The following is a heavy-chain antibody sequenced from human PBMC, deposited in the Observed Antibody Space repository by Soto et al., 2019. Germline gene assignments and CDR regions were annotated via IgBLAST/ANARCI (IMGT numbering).Heavy chain of an antibody. Sequence: PGGSLRLSCAASGFTFSSYAMHWVRQAPGKGLEWVAVISYDGSNKYYADSVKGRFTISRDNSKNTLYLQMNSLRAEDTAVYYCARLAAAGFDPWGQGTLVTVS. CDR2: ISYDGSNK. CDR1: GFTFSSYA. D-gene: IGHD6-13*01. CDR3: ARLAAAGFDP. J-gene: IGHJ5*02. V-gene: IGHV3-30-3*01.